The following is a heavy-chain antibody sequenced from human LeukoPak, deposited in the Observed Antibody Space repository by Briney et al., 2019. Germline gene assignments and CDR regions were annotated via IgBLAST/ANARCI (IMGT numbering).Heavy chain of an antibody. CDR3: AGDLIESGSYRFDY. D-gene: IGHD1-26*01. J-gene: IGHJ4*02. V-gene: IGHV1-69*05. CDR1: GGTFSSYA. CDR2: IIPIFGTA. Sequence: GASVKVSCKASGGTFSSYAISWVRQAPGQGLEWMGGIIPIFGTANYAQKFQGRVTITTDESTSTAYMELSSLRSDDTAVYYCAGDLIESGSYRFDYWGQGTLVTVSS.